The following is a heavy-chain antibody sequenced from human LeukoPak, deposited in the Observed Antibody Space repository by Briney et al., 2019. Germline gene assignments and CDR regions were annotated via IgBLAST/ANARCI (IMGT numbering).Heavy chain of an antibody. CDR3: AKEVVVVITTPTEAGFDY. D-gene: IGHD3-22*01. Sequence: GGSPRLSCAASGSTFSSYAMSWVRQAPGKGLEWVSAISGSGGSTYYADSVKGRFTISRDNSKNTLYLQMNSLRAEDTAVYYCAKEVVVVITTPTEAGFDYWGQGTLVTVSS. CDR2: ISGSGGST. V-gene: IGHV3-23*01. CDR1: GSTFSSYA. J-gene: IGHJ4*02.